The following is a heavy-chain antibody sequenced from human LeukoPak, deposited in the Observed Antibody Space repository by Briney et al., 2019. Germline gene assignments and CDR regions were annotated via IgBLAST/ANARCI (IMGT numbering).Heavy chain of an antibody. J-gene: IGHJ4*02. CDR2: ISEDDSNT. CDR3: ARIAPTRFDY. CDR1: GFTFSIYS. V-gene: IGHV3-7*01. Sequence: GGSLRLSCAASGFTFSIYSINGVRHASAKGLEWVANISEDDSNTYYADSVQGRFTITRDTAKSSLYLQMNSLRAEDTAVYYCARIAPTRFDYWGQGTLVTVSS.